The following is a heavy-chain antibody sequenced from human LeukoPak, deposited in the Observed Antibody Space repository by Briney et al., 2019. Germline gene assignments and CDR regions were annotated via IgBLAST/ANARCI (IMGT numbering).Heavy chain of an antibody. CDR1: GGSISSYY. CDR2: IYTSGST. D-gene: IGHD3-9*01. CDR3: ARGRVLRYFDSIGYSYGSRRNDFDY. Sequence: SETLSLTCTVSGGSISSYYWSWIRQPAGKGLEWIGRIYTSGSTNYNPSLKSRVTISVDTSKNQFSLKLSSVTAADTAVYYCARGRVLRYFDSIGYSYGSRRNDFDYWGQGTLVTVSS. J-gene: IGHJ4*02. V-gene: IGHV4-4*07.